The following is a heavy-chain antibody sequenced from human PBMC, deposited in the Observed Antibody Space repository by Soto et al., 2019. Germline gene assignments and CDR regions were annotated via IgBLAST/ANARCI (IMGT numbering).Heavy chain of an antibody. CDR2: IYYSGST. J-gene: IGHJ4*02. Sequence: QLQLQESGPGLVKPSETLSLTCTVSGGSISSSSYYWGWIRQPPGKGLEWIGSIYYSGSTYYNPSLKSRAPISVDTSKNQFSLQLSSVPAADTAVYYCARSDCSGGSCPFDYWGQGTLVTVSS. CDR3: ARSDCSGGSCPFDY. D-gene: IGHD2-15*01. CDR1: GGSISSSSYY. V-gene: IGHV4-39*01.